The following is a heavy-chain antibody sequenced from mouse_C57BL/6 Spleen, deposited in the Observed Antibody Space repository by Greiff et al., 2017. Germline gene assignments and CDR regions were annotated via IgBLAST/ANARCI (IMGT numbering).Heavy chain of an antibody. J-gene: IGHJ3*01. CDR3: ARGEWDYDALAY. Sequence: QVQLQQPGAELVKPGASVKLSCKASGYTFTSYWMQWVKQRPGQGLEWIGEIDPSDSYTNYNQKFKGKATLTVDTSSSTAYMQLSSLTSEDSAVYYCARGEWDYDALAYWGQGTLVTVSA. CDR1: GYTFTSYW. D-gene: IGHD2-4*01. CDR2: IDPSDSYT. V-gene: IGHV1-50*01.